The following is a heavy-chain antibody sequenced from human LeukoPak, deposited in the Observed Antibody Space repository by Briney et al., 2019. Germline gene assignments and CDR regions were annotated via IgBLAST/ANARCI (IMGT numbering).Heavy chain of an antibody. Sequence: GGSLRLSCSASGFTFGDYAMNWVRQTPGKGLEWISTITGSGSNTYYAASVKGRFTISRDNSKDTLYLQLDSLRAEDTAMYYCARDTYYYDSSGPMGRAFDIWGQGTMVTVSS. CDR1: GFTFGDYA. D-gene: IGHD3-22*01. CDR3: ARDTYYYDSSGPMGRAFDI. V-gene: IGHV3-23*01. J-gene: IGHJ3*02. CDR2: ITGSGSNT.